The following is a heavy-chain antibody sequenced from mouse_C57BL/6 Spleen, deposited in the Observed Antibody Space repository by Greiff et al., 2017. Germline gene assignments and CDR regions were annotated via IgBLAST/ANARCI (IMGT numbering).Heavy chain of an antibody. J-gene: IGHJ4*01. V-gene: IGHV5-17*01. CDR1: GFTFSDYG. Sequence: EVKLLESGGGLVKPGGSLKLSCAASGFTFSDYGMHWVRQAPEKGLEWVAYISSGSSTIYDADTVKGRFTISRDNAKNTLFLQMTSLRSEDTAMYDCARRVYYCSSYHYAMDDWGQGTSGTVSS. D-gene: IGHD1-1*01. CDR2: ISSGSSTI. CDR3: ARRVYYCSSYHYAMDD.